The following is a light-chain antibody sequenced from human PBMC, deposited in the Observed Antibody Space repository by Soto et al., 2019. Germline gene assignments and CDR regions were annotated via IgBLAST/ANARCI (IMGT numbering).Light chain of an antibody. CDR2: EVS. CDR3: SSYAGSNNLV. CDR1: SSDVGAYNY. Sequence: QSVLTQPPSASGSPGQSVTISCTGTSSDVGAYNYVSWYQQHPGKAPKLMIYEVSQRPSGVPDRFSGSKSGYTASLTVSRLQAEDEADYYCSSYAGSNNLVFGGGTKLTVL. J-gene: IGLJ2*01. V-gene: IGLV2-8*01.